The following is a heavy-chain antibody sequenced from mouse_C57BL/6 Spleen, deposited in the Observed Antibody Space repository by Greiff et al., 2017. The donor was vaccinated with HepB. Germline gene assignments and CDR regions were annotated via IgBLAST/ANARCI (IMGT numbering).Heavy chain of an antibody. V-gene: IGHV1-42*01. J-gene: IGHJ3*01. Sequence: EVHLQQSGPELVKPGASVKISCKASGYSFTGYYMNWVKQSPEKSLEWIGEINPSTGGTTYNQKFKAKATLTVDKSSSTAYMQLKSLTSEDSAVYYCARWGFPFAYWGQGTLVTVSA. CDR1: GYSFTGYY. CDR2: INPSTGGT. CDR3: ARWGFPFAY.